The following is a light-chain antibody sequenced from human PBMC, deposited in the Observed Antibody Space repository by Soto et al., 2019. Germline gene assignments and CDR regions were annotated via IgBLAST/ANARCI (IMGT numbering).Light chain of an antibody. J-gene: IGKJ4*01. V-gene: IGKV3-15*01. CDR3: QQYNSWPLT. Sequence: EIVMTQSPATLSVSPGERATLSCRASQSVNSDLAWYQQKPGQTPRLLIYGASTRATGIPARFSGSGSGTEFTLTISSLQSEDVAVYYCQQYNSWPLTFGGGTKVEIK. CDR2: GAS. CDR1: QSVNSD.